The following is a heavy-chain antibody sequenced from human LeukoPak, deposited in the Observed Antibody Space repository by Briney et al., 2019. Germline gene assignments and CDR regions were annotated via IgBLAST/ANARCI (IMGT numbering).Heavy chain of an antibody. D-gene: IGHD6-13*01. Sequence: GGSLRLSCAVSGFTFSNYAMDWVRQAPEKGPEWVSEISGGGYNTYYANSLKGRFTISRDNSKNTLYLQMNSLRAEDTAVYYCAKRLAAGNYDYYYGMDVWGQGTTVTVSS. V-gene: IGHV3-23*01. CDR2: ISGGGYNT. J-gene: IGHJ6*02. CDR3: AKRLAAGNYDYYYGMDV. CDR1: GFTFSNYA.